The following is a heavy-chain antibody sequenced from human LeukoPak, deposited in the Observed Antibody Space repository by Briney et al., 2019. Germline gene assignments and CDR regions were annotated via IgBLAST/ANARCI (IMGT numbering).Heavy chain of an antibody. J-gene: IGHJ4*02. V-gene: IGHV4-4*07. CDR3: ARSPPPYYYDSSGHPPYFDS. CDR2: MYGSGST. D-gene: IGHD3-22*01. Sequence: PSETLSLTCSVSGGSISGYFWSWIRQPAGKGLEWIGRMYGSGSTNYDPSLRSRVTMSVDTSKSQFSLKLSSVTAADPALYYCARSPPPYYYDSSGHPPYFDSWGQGALVTVSS. CDR1: GGSISGYF.